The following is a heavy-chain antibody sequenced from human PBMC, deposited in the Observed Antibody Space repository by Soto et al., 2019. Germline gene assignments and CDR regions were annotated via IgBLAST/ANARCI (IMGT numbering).Heavy chain of an antibody. CDR2: INPATGNT. CDR3: AIRYKSAVWLET. J-gene: IGHJ5*02. V-gene: IGHV1-3*01. Sequence: QVPLVQSGAEVKKPGASVKVSCKASGYTFATYAIHWVRQAPGEGLGWMGWINPATGNTEYSEKFQDRVTLTRHTSATTDYMELRGLRFEDTAVYYCAIRYKSAVWLETLGQGTLVTVSS. CDR1: GYTFATYA. D-gene: IGHD1-20*01.